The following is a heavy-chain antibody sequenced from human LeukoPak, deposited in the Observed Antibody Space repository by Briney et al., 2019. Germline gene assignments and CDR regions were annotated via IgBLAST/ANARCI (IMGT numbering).Heavy chain of an antibody. CDR3: AKWGDYDVLTGYYVSDY. CDR1: GLTLSNYA. V-gene: IGHV3-23*01. D-gene: IGHD3-9*01. J-gene: IGHJ4*02. Sequence: GGSLRLSCAPSGLTLSNYAMSWVRHAPGKGLEWVSAITGSGGNTYYADSVKGRFTISRDNSKNTVFLQMNSLRAEDTAVYYCAKWGDYDVLTGYYVSDYWGQGTLVTVSS. CDR2: ITGSGGNT.